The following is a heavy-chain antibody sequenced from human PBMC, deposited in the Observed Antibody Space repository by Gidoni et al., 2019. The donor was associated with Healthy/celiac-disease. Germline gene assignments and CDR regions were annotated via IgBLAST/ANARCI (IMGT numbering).Heavy chain of an antibody. V-gene: IGHV3-15*01. CDR1: GFTFRNAW. J-gene: IGHJ4*02. Sequence: EVQLVESGGGLVTPGGSLRLSCEASGFTFRNAWMSWVRQAPGKGLEWVGRIKSKTDGGTTDYAAPVKGRFTISRDDSKNTLYLQMNSLKTEDTAVYYCTTTYYDFWSGYSDDDYWGQGTLVTVSS. D-gene: IGHD3-3*01. CDR3: TTTYYDFWSGYSDDDY. CDR2: IKSKTDGGTT.